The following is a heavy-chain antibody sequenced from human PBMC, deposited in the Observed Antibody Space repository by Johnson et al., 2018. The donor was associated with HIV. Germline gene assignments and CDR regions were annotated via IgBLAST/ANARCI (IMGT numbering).Heavy chain of an antibody. Sequence: VQLVESGGGLVQPGGSLRLSCAASGFTFSSYAMSWVRQAPGKGLEWVSVISGSGGRTYYADSVKGRFTISRDNSKNTLYLQMNSLRAEDTAVYYCARGTWRWLQLDWYAFDIWGQGTMVTVSS. V-gene: IGHV3-23*04. J-gene: IGHJ3*02. CDR1: GFTFSSYA. D-gene: IGHD5-24*01. CDR3: ARGTWRWLQLDWYAFDI. CDR2: ISGSGGRT.